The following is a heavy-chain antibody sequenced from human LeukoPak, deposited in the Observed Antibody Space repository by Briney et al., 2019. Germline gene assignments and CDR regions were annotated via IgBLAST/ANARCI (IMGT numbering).Heavy chain of an antibody. CDR3: ARVGGRYQLLFRYYFDY. V-gene: IGHV1-2*02. CDR2: INPNSGGT. CDR1: GYTFTGYY. J-gene: IGHJ4*02. D-gene: IGHD2-2*01. Sequence: ASVKVSCKASGYTFTGYYMHWVRQAPGQGLEWMGWINPNSGGTNYAQKFQGRVTMTRDTSISTAYMELSRLRSDDTAVYYCARVGGRYQLLFRYYFDYWGQGTLVTVSS.